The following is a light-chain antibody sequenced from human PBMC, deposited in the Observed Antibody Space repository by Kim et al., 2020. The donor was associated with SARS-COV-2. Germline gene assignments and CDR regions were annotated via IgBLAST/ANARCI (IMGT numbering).Light chain of an antibody. CDR3: QTYDTVPYN. CDR1: QAIRKF. Sequence: SASVGDRVTITCRASQAIRKFVAWYQQKPGKIPKLLIHAVSTLHSGVPSRFSGGGSGTDFTLTIRGLQPEDVATYYCQTYDTVPYNFGQGTKLEIK. CDR2: AVS. J-gene: IGKJ2*01. V-gene: IGKV1-27*01.